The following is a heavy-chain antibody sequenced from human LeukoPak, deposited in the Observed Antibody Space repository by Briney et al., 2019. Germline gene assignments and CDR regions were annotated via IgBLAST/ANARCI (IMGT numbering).Heavy chain of an antibody. Sequence: GGSLRLSCAASGFTFSSYGIHWVRQAPGKGLEWVAFIRYDGSNKYYTDSVKGRFTISRDNSKNTLYLQMNSLRAEDTAVYYCARVYSGYDYSYYHYYYMDVWGKGTTVTVSS. CDR2: IRYDGSNK. J-gene: IGHJ6*03. CDR1: GFTFSSYG. D-gene: IGHD5-12*01. V-gene: IGHV3-30*02. CDR3: ARVYSGYDYSYYHYYYMDV.